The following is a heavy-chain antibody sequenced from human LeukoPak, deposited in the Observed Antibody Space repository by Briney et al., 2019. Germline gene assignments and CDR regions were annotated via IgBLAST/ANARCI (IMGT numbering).Heavy chain of an antibody. Sequence: SETLSLTCTVSGGSISSSSYYWGWIRRPPGKGLEWIGEINHSGSTNYNPSLKSRVTISVDTSKNQFSLKLSSVTAADTAVYYCARVSDNWNPNYYYYYYMDVWGKGTTVTVSS. D-gene: IGHD1-20*01. V-gene: IGHV4-39*07. CDR1: GGSISSSSYY. CDR2: INHSGST. CDR3: ARVSDNWNPNYYYYYYMDV. J-gene: IGHJ6*03.